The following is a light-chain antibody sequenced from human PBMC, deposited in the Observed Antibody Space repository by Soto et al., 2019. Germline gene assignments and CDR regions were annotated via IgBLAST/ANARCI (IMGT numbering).Light chain of an antibody. V-gene: IGKV3-11*01. CDR1: QSVSSY. J-gene: IGKJ4*01. CDR3: QQRSNWPFT. Sequence: EIVLTQSPATLSLSPGERATLSCRASQSVSSYLAWYQQKPGQAPRLLIYDASNRATGIPARFSGSGSGPDFTLPISSLEPEDFAVYYCQQRSNWPFTFGGGTKVEIK. CDR2: DAS.